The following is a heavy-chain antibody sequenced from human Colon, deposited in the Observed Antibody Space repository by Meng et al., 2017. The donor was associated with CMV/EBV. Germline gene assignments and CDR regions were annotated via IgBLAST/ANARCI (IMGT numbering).Heavy chain of an antibody. D-gene: IGHD3-10*02. CDR1: GFTFSNYG. CDR2: ISGNGGST. J-gene: IGHJ3*02. V-gene: IGHV3-23*01. CDR3: ARGSGPLFPGAFDI. Sequence: GESLKISCAASGFTFSNYGMSWVRQAPGKGLEWVSVISGNGGSTYYGDSVKGRFTISRDNSNNTLYLQMRSLRAEDTAVYYCARGSGPLFPGAFDIWGQGTMVTVSS.